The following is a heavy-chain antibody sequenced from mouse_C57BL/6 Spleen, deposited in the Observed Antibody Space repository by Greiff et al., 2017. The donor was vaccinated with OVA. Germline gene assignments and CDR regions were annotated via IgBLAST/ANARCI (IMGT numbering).Heavy chain of an antibody. CDR3: ARNLGSKRGKGFDY. J-gene: IGHJ2*01. CDR1: GYTFTSYW. CDR2: LDPSDSYT. Sequence: VQLQQPGAELVMPGASVKLSCKASGYTFTSYWMHWVKQRPGQGLEWIGELDPSDSYTNYNQKFKGKSTLTVDKSSSTAYMQLSSLTSEDSAVYYCARNLGSKRGKGFDYWGQGTTLTVSS. V-gene: IGHV1-69*01. D-gene: IGHD1-1*01.